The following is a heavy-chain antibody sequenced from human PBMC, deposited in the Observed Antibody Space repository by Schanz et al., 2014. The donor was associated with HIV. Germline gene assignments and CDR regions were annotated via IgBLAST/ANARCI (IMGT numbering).Heavy chain of an antibody. CDR3: AREKMDTGGLDV. CDR2: INTNGGGS. CDR1: GYSFTSNF. J-gene: IGHJ6*02. V-gene: IGHV1-46*01. Sequence: QAQLVQSGAEVKKPGASVKVSCKASGYSFTSNFIHWVRQAPGQGLQWMGVINTNGGGSSDALRGRVIITRGTSTSTVYMHLSNMRFEDSAVYYCAREKMDTGGLDVWGQGTTVTVSS.